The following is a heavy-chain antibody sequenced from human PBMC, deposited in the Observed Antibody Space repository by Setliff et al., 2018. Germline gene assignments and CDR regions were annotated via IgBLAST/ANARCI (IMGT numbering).Heavy chain of an antibody. D-gene: IGHD3-3*01. CDR2: VYYSGLT. J-gene: IGHJ4*02. CDR1: GGSISTYY. CDR3: ASGGTYRYFDY. Sequence: PSETLSLTCTVSGGSISTYYWSWIRQPPGKGLEFIGYVYYSGLTNYDPSLKSRVTMSVDSSKNQFSLKLNSMTAADTAVYYCASGGTYRYFDYWGQGALVTVSS. V-gene: IGHV4-59*01.